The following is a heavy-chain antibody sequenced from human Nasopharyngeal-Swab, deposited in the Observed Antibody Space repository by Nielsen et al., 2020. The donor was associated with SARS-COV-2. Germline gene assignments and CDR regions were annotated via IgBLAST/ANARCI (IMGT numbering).Heavy chain of an antibody. D-gene: IGHD2-15*01. J-gene: IGHJ6*02. V-gene: IGHV3-13*05. Sequence: GESLKISCAASGFTFSSYDMHWVRQATGKGLEWVSAIGTAGDPYYPGSVKGRFTISRENAKNSLYLQMNSLRAGDTAVYYCARDPYPRYCSGGSCYNRYYYYGMDVWGQGTTVTVSS. CDR3: ARDPYPRYCSGGSCYNRYYYYGMDV. CDR2: IGTAGDP. CDR1: GFTFSSYD.